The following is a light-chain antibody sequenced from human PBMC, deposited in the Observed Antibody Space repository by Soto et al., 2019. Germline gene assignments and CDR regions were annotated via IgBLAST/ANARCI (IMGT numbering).Light chain of an antibody. CDR3: QQYNSYPWT. CDR2: DAS. J-gene: IGKJ1*01. V-gene: IGKV1-5*01. Sequence: DIQMTQSPSTLSASVGDRVTITCRASQSISGWLAWYQQKPGKAPKLLIYDASSLESGVPSGFSGSGSGTEFTLTTSSLQSDGFATYYCQQYNSYPWTFGLGTKVEIK. CDR1: QSISGW.